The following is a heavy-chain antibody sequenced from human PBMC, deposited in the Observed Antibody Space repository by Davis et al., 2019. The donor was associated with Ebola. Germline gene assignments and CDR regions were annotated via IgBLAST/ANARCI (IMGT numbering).Heavy chain of an antibody. CDR2: IWYDGSFQ. D-gene: IGHD2-2*02. J-gene: IGHJ2*01. V-gene: IGHV3-33*01. CDR1: GFTFSRHA. Sequence: PGGSLRLSCAASGFTFSRHAMHWVRQAPGKGLEWVAVIWYDGSFQHYADSVKGRFTISRDNSENTVYLLMNSLRAEDTAVYYCARDGAIVVLPGTIHDWYFDLWGRGTLVTVSS. CDR3: ARDGAIVVLPGTIHDWYFDL.